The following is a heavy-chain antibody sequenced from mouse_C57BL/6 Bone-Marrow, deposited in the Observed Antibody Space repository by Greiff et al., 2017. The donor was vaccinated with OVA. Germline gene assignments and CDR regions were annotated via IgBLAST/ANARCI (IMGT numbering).Heavy chain of an antibody. CDR1: GYTFTSYW. CDR3: ARGRPIITTVVATDYAMDY. V-gene: IGHV1-55*01. J-gene: IGHJ4*01. Sequence: QVHVKQPGAELVKPGASVKMSCKASGYTFTSYWITWVKQRPGQGLEWIGDIYPGSGSTNYNEKFKSKATLTVDTSSSTAYMQLSSLTSEDSAVYYCARGRPIITTVVATDYAMDYWGQGTSVTVSS. D-gene: IGHD1-1*01. CDR2: IYPGSGST.